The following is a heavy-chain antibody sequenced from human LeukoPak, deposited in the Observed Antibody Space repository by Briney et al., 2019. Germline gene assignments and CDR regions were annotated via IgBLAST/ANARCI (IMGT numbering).Heavy chain of an antibody. Sequence: PSETLSLTCAVYGGSFSGYYWSWIRQPPGKGLEWIGEINHSGSTNYNPSLKSRVTISVDTSKYQFSLKLSSVTAADTAVYYCARRWIQLWYGYWGQGTLVTVSS. D-gene: IGHD5-18*01. CDR3: ARRWIQLWYGY. J-gene: IGHJ4*02. CDR1: GGSFSGYY. V-gene: IGHV4-34*01. CDR2: INHSGST.